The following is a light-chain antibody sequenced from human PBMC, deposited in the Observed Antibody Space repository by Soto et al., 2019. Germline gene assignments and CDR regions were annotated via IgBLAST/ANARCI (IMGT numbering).Light chain of an antibody. V-gene: IGKV3-20*01. CDR2: GTS. J-gene: IGKJ1*01. CDR3: QQYLASPPWT. CDR1: QSVNSGY. Sequence: EIVLTQSPGTLSLSPGERAILSCRASQSVNSGYLAWYQQKPGQAPRLLIYGTSIRAAGIPDRFSGSGSGTDFTLTISRLEPEDFAVYSCQQYLASPPWTFGQGTKL.